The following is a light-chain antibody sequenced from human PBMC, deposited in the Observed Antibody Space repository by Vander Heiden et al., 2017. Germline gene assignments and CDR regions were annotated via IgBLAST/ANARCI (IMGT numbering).Light chain of an antibody. Sequence: QSALTQPPSVSAPPRPSVTISCTGTTSDVGVFNRVCWYQQPPGTVPKLIIYEDTHRPSGVPHRFSTSKSGTTAALTISGLQPENEADYYCSSYTSHNTFIFGTGTKVTVL. V-gene: IGLV2-18*02. CDR3: SSYTSHNTFI. J-gene: IGLJ1*01. CDR2: EDT. CDR1: TSDVGVFNR.